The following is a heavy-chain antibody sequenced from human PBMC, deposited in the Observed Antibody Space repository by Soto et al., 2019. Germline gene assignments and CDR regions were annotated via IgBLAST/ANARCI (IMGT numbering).Heavy chain of an antibody. V-gene: IGHV4-34*01. CDR2: INYSGSN. D-gene: IGHD6-19*01. CDR3: ARGGSSDWQVAFDI. J-gene: IGHJ3*02. Sequence: QVQQHQWGAGLLKPSETLSLTCAVDDGYFSTYYWNWIRQSPGKGLEWIGKINYSGSNNYNPSLKSRVTIPIDMSMNYVSVRLTSVTAADTAVYFCARGGSSDWQVAFDICRQWSTVTVSS. CDR1: DGYFSTYY.